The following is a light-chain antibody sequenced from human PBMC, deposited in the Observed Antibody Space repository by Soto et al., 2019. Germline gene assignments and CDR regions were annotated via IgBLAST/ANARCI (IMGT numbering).Light chain of an antibody. V-gene: IGLV2-14*01. CDR1: SSDVGGYNH. J-gene: IGLJ2*01. CDR2: EVS. CDR3: PSYSSSTNLGV. Sequence: QSVLTQPASVSGTTRQSITISCAGTSSDVGGYNHVSWYQQHPGKAPKLIIYEVSNRPSGVSNRFSGSKSCSTASLTIAGLQAEDEADYYCPSYSSSTNLGVFGGGTQLTVL.